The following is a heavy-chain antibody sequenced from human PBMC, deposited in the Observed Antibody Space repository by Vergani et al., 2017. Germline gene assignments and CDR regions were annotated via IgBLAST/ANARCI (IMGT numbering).Heavy chain of an antibody. J-gene: IGHJ6*02. V-gene: IGHV3-23*01. CDR3: AKGEGATHYCCDGMDV. CDR2: ISGSGGRT. Sequence: EVQLLESGGGLVQPGGSLRLSCAASGFTFSSYAMSWVRQAPGKGLEWVSAISGSGGRTYYADSVKGRFTISRDKSKNTLYLQMNSLRAEDTAVYYCAKGEGATHYCCDGMDVWGQGTTVTVSS. D-gene: IGHD1-26*01. CDR1: GFTFSSYA.